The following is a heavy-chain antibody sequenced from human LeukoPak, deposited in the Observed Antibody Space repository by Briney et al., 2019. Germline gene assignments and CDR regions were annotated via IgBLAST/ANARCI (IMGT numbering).Heavy chain of an antibody. V-gene: IGHV1-69*11. D-gene: IGHD1-26*01. CDR3: ARAPASGSYGYYFDY. J-gene: IGHJ4*02. CDR1: GGTFSSYA. CDR2: IIPILGTA. Sequence: ASVKVSCKASGGTFSSYAISWVRQAPGQGLEWMGRIIPILGTANYAQKFQGRVTITTDESTSTAYMELSSLRSEDTAVYYCARAPASGSYGYYFDYWGQGTLVTVSS.